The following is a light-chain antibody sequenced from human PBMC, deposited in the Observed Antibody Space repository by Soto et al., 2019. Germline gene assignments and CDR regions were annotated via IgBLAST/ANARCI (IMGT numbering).Light chain of an antibody. CDR1: QSVSAGY. Sequence: DIVLTQSPGTLSLSPGERATLSCRASQSVSAGYFAWYQQRPGQAPRLLIYETSSRTTGLPDRFSGSGSGTDFTLTISRLEPEDFAVYYCQQYGDSPTFGPGTKVNIK. J-gene: IGKJ1*01. V-gene: IGKV3-20*01. CDR3: QQYGDSPT. CDR2: ETS.